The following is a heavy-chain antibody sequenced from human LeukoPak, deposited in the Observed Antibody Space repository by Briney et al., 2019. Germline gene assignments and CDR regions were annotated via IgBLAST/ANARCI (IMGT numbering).Heavy chain of an antibody. CDR1: GYTFTGYY. J-gene: IGHJ3*02. CDR3: ARVRGSGSYVKNDAFDI. CDR2: INPNSGGT. V-gene: IGHV1-2*02. D-gene: IGHD1-26*01. Sequence: ASVKVSCKASGYTFTGYYMHWVRQAPGQGLEWMGWINPNSGGTNYAQKFQGRVTMTRDTSISTAYMELSRLRSDDTAVYYCARVRGSGSYVKNDAFDIWGQGTMVTVSS.